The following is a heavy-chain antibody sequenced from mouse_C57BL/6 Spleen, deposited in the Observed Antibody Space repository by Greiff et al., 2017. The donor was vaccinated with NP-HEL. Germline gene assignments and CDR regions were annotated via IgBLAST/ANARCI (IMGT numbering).Heavy chain of an antibody. D-gene: IGHD1-1*01. CDR2: INPNNGGT. Sequence: EVQLQQSGPELVKPGASVKIPCKASGYTFTDYNMDWVKQSHGKSLEWIGDINPNNGGTIYNQKFKGKATLTVDKSSSTAYMELSSLTSEDTAVYYGARRDYYYGSSYWFAYWGQGTLVTVSA. J-gene: IGHJ3*01. V-gene: IGHV1-18*01. CDR3: ARRDYYYGSSYWFAY. CDR1: GYTFTDYN.